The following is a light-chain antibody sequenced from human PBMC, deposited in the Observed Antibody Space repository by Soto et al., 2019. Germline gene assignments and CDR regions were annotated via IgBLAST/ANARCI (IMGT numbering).Light chain of an antibody. J-gene: IGLJ1*01. V-gene: IGLV2-8*01. CDR2: GVT. CDR3: SSYVGSNIYV. CDR1: SSDVGRYDY. Sequence: SVLTQPPSASGSPGQSVTFSCTGTSSDVGRYDYVSWYQQHPGKAPKLLIYGVTRRPSGVPDRFSGSKSGNTASLTVSGLQAEDEAYYYCSSYVGSNIYVFGTGTKVTVL.